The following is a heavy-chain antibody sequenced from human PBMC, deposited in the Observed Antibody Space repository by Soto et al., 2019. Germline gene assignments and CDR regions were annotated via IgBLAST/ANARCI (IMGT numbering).Heavy chain of an antibody. CDR2: VYHSGST. Sequence: PSETLSLTCNVSGDSITSGGYYWSWIRQQPGKGQEWIGYVYHSGSTYYNPSLKSRVTISVDTSKNQFSLKLSSVTAADTAVYYCARDLYYYDSSGYYSGWFDPWGQGTLVTVS. D-gene: IGHD3-22*01. CDR3: ARDLYYYDSSGYYSGWFDP. J-gene: IGHJ5*02. CDR1: GDSITSGGYY. V-gene: IGHV4-30-4*08.